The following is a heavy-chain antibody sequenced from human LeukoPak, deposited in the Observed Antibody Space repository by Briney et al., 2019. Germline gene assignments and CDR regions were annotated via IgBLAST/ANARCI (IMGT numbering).Heavy chain of an antibody. CDR1: GFTFSSYG. Sequence: TGGSLRPSCAASGFTFSSYGMHWVRQAPGKGLEWVAVIWYDGSNKYYADSVKGRFTISRDNSKNTLYLQMNSLRAEDTAVYYCARARTTWIQLWLSDYWGQGTLVTVSS. CDR2: IWYDGSNK. D-gene: IGHD5-18*01. CDR3: ARARTTWIQLWLSDY. V-gene: IGHV3-33*01. J-gene: IGHJ4*02.